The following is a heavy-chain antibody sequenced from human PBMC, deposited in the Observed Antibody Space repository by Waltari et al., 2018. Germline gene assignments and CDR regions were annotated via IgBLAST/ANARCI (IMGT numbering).Heavy chain of an antibody. D-gene: IGHD3-22*01. V-gene: IGHV4-61*01. Sequence: QVQLQESGPGLVKPSETLSLTCTVSGGSVRSGRYYWSWTRQPPGKGLEWIGYIYYSGSTNYNPSLKSRVTISVDTSKNQFSLKLSSVTAADTAVYYCARRSSGPQGWFDPWGQGTLVTVSS. J-gene: IGHJ5*02. CDR2: IYYSGST. CDR3: ARRSSGPQGWFDP. CDR1: GGSVRSGRYY.